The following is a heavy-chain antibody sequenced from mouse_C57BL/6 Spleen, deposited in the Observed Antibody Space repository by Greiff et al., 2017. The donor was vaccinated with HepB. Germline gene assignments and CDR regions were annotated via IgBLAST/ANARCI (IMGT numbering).Heavy chain of an antibody. J-gene: IGHJ3*01. Sequence: VQLKESGGGLVKPGGSLKLSCAASGFTFSDYGMHWVRQAPEKGLEWVAYISSGSSTIYYADTVKGRFTISRDNAKNTLFLQMTSLRSEDTAMYYCARSRTGSWFAYWGQGTLVTVSA. D-gene: IGHD4-1*01. CDR1: GFTFSDYG. CDR3: ARSRTGSWFAY. V-gene: IGHV5-17*01. CDR2: ISSGSSTI.